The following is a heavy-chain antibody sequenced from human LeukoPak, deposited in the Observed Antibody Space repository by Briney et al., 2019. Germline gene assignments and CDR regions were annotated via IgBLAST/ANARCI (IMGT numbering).Heavy chain of an antibody. J-gene: IGHJ4*02. CDR2: ITSGPNSI. CDR3: ARAANSGGYYGIDY. CDR1: GFTFSTYS. V-gene: IGHV3-48*01. D-gene: IGHD1-26*01. Sequence: GGSLRLSCAASGFTFSTYSMIWVRQAPGKGLEWVSYITSGPNSIYQADSVKGRFTISRDNAKSSLFLQMNSLRTEDTAVYYCARAANSGGYYGIDYWGQGTLVTVSS.